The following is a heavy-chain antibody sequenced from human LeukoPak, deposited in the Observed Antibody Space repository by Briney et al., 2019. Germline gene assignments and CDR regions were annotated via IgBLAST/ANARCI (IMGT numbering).Heavy chain of an antibody. J-gene: IGHJ4*02. CDR2: ITSGPNSI. CDR3: ARAANSGGYYGIDY. CDR1: GFTFSTYS. V-gene: IGHV3-48*01. D-gene: IGHD1-26*01. Sequence: GGSLRLSCAASGFTFSTYSMIWVRQAPGKGLEWVSYITSGPNSIYQADSVKGRFTISRDNAKSSLFLQMNSLRTEDTAVYYCARAANSGGYYGIDYWGQGTLVTVSS.